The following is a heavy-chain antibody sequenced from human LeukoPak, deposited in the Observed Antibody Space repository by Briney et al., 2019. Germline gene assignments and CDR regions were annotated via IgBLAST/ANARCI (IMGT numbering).Heavy chain of an antibody. Sequence: SVKVSCKASGGTFSSYAISWVRQAPGQGLEWMGGIIPIFVTANYAQKFQGRVTTTADESTSPAYMELSRLRSEDTAVYYCARNYYDSSGYYYVNFQHWGQGTLVTVSS. V-gene: IGHV1-69*13. CDR3: ARNYYDSSGYYYVNFQH. CDR2: IIPIFVTA. CDR1: GGTFSSYA. J-gene: IGHJ1*01. D-gene: IGHD3-22*01.